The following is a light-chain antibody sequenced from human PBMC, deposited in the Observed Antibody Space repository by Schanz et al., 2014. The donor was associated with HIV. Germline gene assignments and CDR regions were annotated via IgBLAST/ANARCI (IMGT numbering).Light chain of an antibody. CDR2: GAS. J-gene: IGKJ1*01. Sequence: EIVLTQSPGTLSLSPGERATLSCRASQSSSTYLAWYQHKPGQAPRLLIYGASTRAAGIPARFSGSGSGTEFTLTISSLEPEDFAVYYCQQCSSWPGTFGQGTKVEIK. CDR1: QSSSTY. CDR3: QQCSSWPGT. V-gene: IGKV3-11*01.